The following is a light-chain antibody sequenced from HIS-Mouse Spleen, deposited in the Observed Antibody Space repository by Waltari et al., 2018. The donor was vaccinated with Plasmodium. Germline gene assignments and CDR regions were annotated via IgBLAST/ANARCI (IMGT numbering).Light chain of an antibody. CDR1: QSVSSN. CDR2: GAS. J-gene: IGKJ3*01. CDR3: QQYNNWSFT. Sequence: EIVMTQSPATLSVSPGERATLTCRASQSVSSNLAWYQQKPGQAPRLLIYGASTRATGISARFSGSGSGKEFTLTISSLQSEDFAVYYCQQYNNWSFTFGPGTKVDIK. V-gene: IGKV3-15*01.